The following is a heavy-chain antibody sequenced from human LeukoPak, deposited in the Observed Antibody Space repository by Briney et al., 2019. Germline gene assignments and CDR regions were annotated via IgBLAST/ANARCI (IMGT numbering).Heavy chain of an antibody. CDR1: GGSFSGYY. J-gene: IGHJ3*01. CDR3: ASDYYDSSGYLSL. CDR2: IYHSGST. V-gene: IGHV4-34*01. Sequence: SETLSLTCAVYGGSFSGYYWSWIRQPPGKGLEWIGEIYHSGSTNYNPSLKSRVTISVDKSKNQFSLKLSSVTAADTAVYYCASDYYDSSGYLSLWGQGTMVTVSS. D-gene: IGHD3-22*01.